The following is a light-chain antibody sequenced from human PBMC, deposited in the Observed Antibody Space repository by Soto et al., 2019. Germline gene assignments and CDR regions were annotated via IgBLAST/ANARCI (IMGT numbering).Light chain of an antibody. CDR2: DVS. V-gene: IGLV2-14*01. CDR3: SSYTSSSTLV. CDR1: TSDVGGYNY. Sequence: QSALTQPASVSGSPGQSITISCTGTTSDVGGYNYVSWYQQHPGKAPKLMIYDVSNRPSGVSNRFSGSKSGNTASLTISGLQAEDEADYYCSSYTSSSTLVFGGGTQLTV. J-gene: IGLJ2*01.